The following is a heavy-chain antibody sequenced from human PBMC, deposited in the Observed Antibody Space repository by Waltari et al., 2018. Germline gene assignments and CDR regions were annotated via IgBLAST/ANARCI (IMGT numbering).Heavy chain of an antibody. CDR3: AKDVASYCSGGSCYTLDS. V-gene: IGHV3-30*02. CDR2: IAYDGRNE. Sequence: QVQVVESGGGVVQPGGSLRLSCAASGLPFRSYGLHWVRQAPGKGLEWVSFIAYDGRNEYYADSVKGRFTIARDNSKNTLHLQMNSLREDDTAVYHCAKDVASYCSGGSCYTLDSWGQGTPVTVSS. CDR1: GLPFRSYG. J-gene: IGHJ4*02. D-gene: IGHD2-15*01.